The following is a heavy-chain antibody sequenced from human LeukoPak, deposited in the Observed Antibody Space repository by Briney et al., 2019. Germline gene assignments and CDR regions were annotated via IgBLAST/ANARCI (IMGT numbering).Heavy chain of an antibody. Sequence: PSETLSLTCAVYGGSFSGYYWSWIRQPPGKGLEWIGKINHSGSTNYNPSLKSRVTISVDTSKNQFSPKLSSVTAADAAVYYCASMGYFDWSSPFDYWGQGTLVTVSS. CDR2: INHSGST. CDR3: ASMGYFDWSSPFDY. V-gene: IGHV4-34*01. CDR1: GGSFSGYY. D-gene: IGHD3-9*01. J-gene: IGHJ4*02.